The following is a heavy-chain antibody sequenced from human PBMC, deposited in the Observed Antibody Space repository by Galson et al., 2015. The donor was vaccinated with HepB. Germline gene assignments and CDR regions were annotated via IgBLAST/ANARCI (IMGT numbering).Heavy chain of an antibody. CDR2: IIPIFGTA. V-gene: IGHV1-69*13. CDR3: ARASYYYDSSGHDAFDI. D-gene: IGHD3-22*01. CDR1: GGTFSSYA. J-gene: IGHJ3*02. Sequence: SVKVSCKASGGTFSSYAISWVRQAPGQGLEWMGGIIPIFGTANYAQKFQGRVTITADESTSTAYMELSSLRSEDTAVYYCARASYYYDSSGHDAFDIWGQGTMVTVSS.